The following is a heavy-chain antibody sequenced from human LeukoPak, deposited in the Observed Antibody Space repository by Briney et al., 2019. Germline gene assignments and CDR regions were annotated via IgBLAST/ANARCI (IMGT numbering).Heavy chain of an antibody. D-gene: IGHD2-15*01. CDR3: ARGRGGGPDYFDY. V-gene: IGHV3-33*01. Sequence: PGGSLRLSCEASGFTFSNYGMHWVRQAPGKGLEWVAVIWYDRSNKYYAESVKGRFTISRDNSKNTLYLQMNSLRAEDTAVYYCARGRGGGPDYFDYWGQGTLVTVSS. CDR2: IWYDRSNK. J-gene: IGHJ4*02. CDR1: GFTFSNYG.